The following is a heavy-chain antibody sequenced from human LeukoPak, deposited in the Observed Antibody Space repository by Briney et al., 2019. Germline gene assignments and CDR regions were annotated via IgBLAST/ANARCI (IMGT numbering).Heavy chain of an antibody. CDR3: ARADYYDSSCFDY. CDR1: GFSISSYY. D-gene: IGHD3-22*01. CDR2: IYYSGST. Sequence: SETLSLTCTVSGFSISSYYWSWIRQPPGKGLEWIGYIYYSGSTNYNPSLKSRVTISVDTSKNQFSLKLSSVTAADTAVYYCARADYYDSSCFDYWGQGTLVTVSS. V-gene: IGHV4-59*01. J-gene: IGHJ4*02.